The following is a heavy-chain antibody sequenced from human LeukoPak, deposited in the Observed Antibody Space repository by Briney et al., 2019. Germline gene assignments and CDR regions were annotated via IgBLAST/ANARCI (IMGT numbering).Heavy chain of an antibody. CDR2: ISYDGNNK. J-gene: IGHJ6*02. CDR1: GFTFSSYG. V-gene: IGHV3-30*18. D-gene: IGHD2-21*01. Sequence: PGRSLRLSCAASGFTFSSYGMHWVRQAPGKGLEGVAVISYDGNNKYYADSVKGRFTISRDNSKNTLYLQMNSLRAEDTAVYYCAKDHLPIARYYGMDAWGQGTTVTVSS. CDR3: AKDHLPIARYYGMDA.